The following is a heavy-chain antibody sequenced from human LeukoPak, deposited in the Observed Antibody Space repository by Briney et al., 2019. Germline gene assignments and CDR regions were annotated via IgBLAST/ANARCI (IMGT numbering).Heavy chain of an antibody. CDR2: ISAYNGNT. CDR3: ASGTEAAGTNY. D-gene: IGHD6-13*01. V-gene: IGHV1-18*01. J-gene: IGHJ4*02. Sequence: ASVKVSCKASDYTFTNYGVSWVRQAPGQGLEWMGWISAYNGNTNYAQKLQGRVTMTTDTSTSTAYMELRSLRSDDTAVYYCASGTEAAGTNYWGQGTLVTVSS. CDR1: DYTFTNYG.